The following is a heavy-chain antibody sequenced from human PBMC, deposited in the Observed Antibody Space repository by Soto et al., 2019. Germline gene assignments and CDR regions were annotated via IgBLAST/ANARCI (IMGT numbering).Heavy chain of an antibody. V-gene: IGHV1-69*01. J-gene: IGHJ5*02. D-gene: IGHD4-4*01. Sequence: QVQLVQSGAEVKKPGSSVKVSCKASGGTFSSYAISWVRQAPGQGLEWMGGIIPIFGTANYALKFQGRVTITADESTSTAYMELSSLRSEDTAVYYCAREGRYDYSTANWFDPWGQGTLVTVSS. CDR2: IIPIFGTA. CDR1: GGTFSSYA. CDR3: AREGRYDYSTANWFDP.